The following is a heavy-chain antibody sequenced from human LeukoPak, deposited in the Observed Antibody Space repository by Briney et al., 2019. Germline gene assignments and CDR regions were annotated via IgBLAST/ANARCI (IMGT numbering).Heavy chain of an antibody. CDR1: GFTFSDYY. Sequence: PGGSLRLSCAASGFTFSDYYMSWLRKAPGKGLERVSYISQSGSATYYTDSAKGRFTISRDNAKNSLYLQMNSLRAEDTAVYYCGRWTGGISAWGQGSLVTVSS. D-gene: IGHD3-16*02. CDR3: GRWTGGISA. V-gene: IGHV3-11*01. CDR2: ISQSGSAT. J-gene: IGHJ5*01.